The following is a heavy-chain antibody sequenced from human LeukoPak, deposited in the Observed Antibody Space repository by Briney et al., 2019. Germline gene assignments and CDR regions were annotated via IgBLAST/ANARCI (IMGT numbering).Heavy chain of an antibody. Sequence: GGSLRLSCAASGFTFSNYAMSWVRQAPGRGLEWVSAISGSGDNTYYADSVKGRFTVSRDNAKNSLYLQMNSLGAEDTAVYYCAELGITMIGGVWGKGTTVTISS. CDR1: GFTFSNYA. J-gene: IGHJ6*04. CDR2: ISGSGDNT. V-gene: IGHV3-23*01. D-gene: IGHD3-10*02. CDR3: AELGITMIGGV.